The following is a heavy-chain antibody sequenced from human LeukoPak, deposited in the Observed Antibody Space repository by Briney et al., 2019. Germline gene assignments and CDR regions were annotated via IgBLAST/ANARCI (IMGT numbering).Heavy chain of an antibody. Sequence: GGSLRLSCAASRFTISSNYMGWVRQAPGKGLDWASVLYADGSKYYPDSVKGRFTISRDNSQNTLYLRLDSLRAEDTAVYYCARLYDGSGYGAFDIWGQGTMVTVSS. D-gene: IGHD3-22*01. CDR1: RFTISSNY. V-gene: IGHV3-66*02. J-gene: IGHJ3*02. CDR3: ARLYDGSGYGAFDI. CDR2: LYADGSK.